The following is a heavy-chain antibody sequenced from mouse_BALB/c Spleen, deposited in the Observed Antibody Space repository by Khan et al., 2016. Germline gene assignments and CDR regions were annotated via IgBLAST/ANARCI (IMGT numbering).Heavy chain of an antibody. Sequence: LVKPGASVKISCKASGYSFTGYYMHWVKQSPGKSLEWIGYISCYNGATSYNQKFKGKATFTVDKSSSTAYMQFNSLTSEDSAVYCCASEDYDRRGGFAYWGQGTLVTVSA. V-gene: IGHV1S34*01. D-gene: IGHD1-1*01. CDR2: ISCYNGAT. CDR1: GYSFTGYY. CDR3: ASEDYDRRGGFAY. J-gene: IGHJ3*01.